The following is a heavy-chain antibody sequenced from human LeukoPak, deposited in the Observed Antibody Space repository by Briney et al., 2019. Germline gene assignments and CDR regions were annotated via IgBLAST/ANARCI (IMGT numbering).Heavy chain of an antibody. CDR3: ARVGASTVPAAQKYYYYYYMDV. CDR1: GYSISSGYY. CDR2: IYTSGST. J-gene: IGHJ6*03. V-gene: IGHV4-38-2*02. D-gene: IGHD2-2*01. Sequence: KPSETLSLTCTVSGYSISSGYYWGWIRQPPGKGLEWIGRIYTSGSTNYNPSLKSRVTISVDTSKNQFSLKLSSVTAADTAVYYCARVGASTVPAAQKYYYYYYMDVWGKGTTVTISS.